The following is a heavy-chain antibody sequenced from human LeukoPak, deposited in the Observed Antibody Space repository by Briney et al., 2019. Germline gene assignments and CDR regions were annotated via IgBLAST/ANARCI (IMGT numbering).Heavy chain of an antibody. J-gene: IGHJ4*02. V-gene: IGHV4-34*01. CDR3: ARDPLRYWGSRVYYFDY. Sequence: SETLSLTCAVYGGSFSSYYWSWIRQPPGKGLEWIGEINHSGSTNYNPSLKSRVTISVDTSKNQFSLKLSSVTAADTAVYYCARDPLRYWGSRVYYFDYWGQGTLVTVSS. CDR2: INHSGST. CDR1: GGSFSSYY. D-gene: IGHD7-27*01.